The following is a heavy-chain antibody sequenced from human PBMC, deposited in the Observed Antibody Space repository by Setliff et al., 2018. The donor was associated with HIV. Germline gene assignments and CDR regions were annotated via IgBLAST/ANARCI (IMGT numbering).Heavy chain of an antibody. J-gene: IGHJ3*02. CDR1: GGSISTYY. Sequence: PSETLSLTCTVSGGSISTYYWSWIRQSPGKGLEWIGYIYYSGSTKYNPSLKSRLTISVDTSKNQFSLKLSSVTAADTAVYYCARGPRGIAVAGDAFDIWGQGTMVTVSS. D-gene: IGHD6-19*01. V-gene: IGHV4-59*01. CDR3: ARGPRGIAVAGDAFDI. CDR2: IYYSGST.